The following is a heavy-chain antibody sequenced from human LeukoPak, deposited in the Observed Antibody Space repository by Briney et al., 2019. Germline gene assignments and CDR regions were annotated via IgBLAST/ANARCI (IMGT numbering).Heavy chain of an antibody. J-gene: IGHJ4*02. CDR2: IKQDGSEK. Sequence: GXXLRLSXAASGFTFSSYWMSWVRQAPGKGLEWVANIKQDGSEKYYVDSVKGRFTISRDNAKNSLYLQMNSLRAEDTAVYYCARDRYSSSWYGGYETDYWGQGTLVTVSS. CDR3: ARDRYSSSWYGGYETDY. D-gene: IGHD6-13*01. V-gene: IGHV3-7*01. CDR1: GFTFSSYW.